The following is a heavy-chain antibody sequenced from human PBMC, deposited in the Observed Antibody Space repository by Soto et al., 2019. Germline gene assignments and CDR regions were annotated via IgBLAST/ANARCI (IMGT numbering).Heavy chain of an antibody. Sequence: GGALRLSGAASGFTLGNYWMHWVRQAPGKGLVWVSRINDYGTTINYAESVEGRFIISRDDAKSEVYLQMNNLRAEDSAVYYCARGGLEPFDYWGQGALVTVSS. D-gene: IGHD1-1*01. CDR3: ARGGLEPFDY. J-gene: IGHJ4*02. CDR2: INDYGTTI. CDR1: GFTLGNYW. V-gene: IGHV3-74*01.